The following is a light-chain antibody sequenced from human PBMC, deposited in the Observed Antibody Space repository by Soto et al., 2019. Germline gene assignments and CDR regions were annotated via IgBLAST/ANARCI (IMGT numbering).Light chain of an antibody. CDR2: QTS. J-gene: IGKJ1*01. CDR3: HQRQSWPRT. Sequence: EVVLTQSPATLSLSPGERATLSCRASQSVGSYLAWYQQKPGQAPRLLIYQTSIRAAGIPARFSASGTGTDFTLTISDVQPEDFAVYYCHQRQSWPRTFGQGTKVDI. V-gene: IGKV3-11*01. CDR1: QSVGSY.